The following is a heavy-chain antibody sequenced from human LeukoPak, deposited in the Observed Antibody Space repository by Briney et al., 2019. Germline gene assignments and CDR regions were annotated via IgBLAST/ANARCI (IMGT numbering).Heavy chain of an antibody. CDR3: ARDRFGYNWFDP. Sequence: ASVKVSCKASGYTFTGYYMHWVRQAPGQGLEWMGWINPNSGGTNYAQKLQGRVTMTTDTSTSTAYMELRSLRSDDTAVYYCARDRFGYNWFDPWGQGTLVTVSS. V-gene: IGHV1-2*02. CDR1: GYTFTGYY. CDR2: INPNSGGT. D-gene: IGHD3-10*01. J-gene: IGHJ5*02.